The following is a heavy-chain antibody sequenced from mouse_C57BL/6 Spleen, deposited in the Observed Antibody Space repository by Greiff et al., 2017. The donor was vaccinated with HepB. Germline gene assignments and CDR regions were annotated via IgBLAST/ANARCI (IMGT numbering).Heavy chain of an antibody. D-gene: IGHD2-4*01. J-gene: IGHJ4*01. V-gene: IGHV5-17*01. CDR3: ARREYDYDDVTAMDY. CDR2: ISSGSSTI. CDR1: GFTFSDYG. Sequence: EVKLMESGGGLVKPGGSLKLSCAASGFTFSDYGMHWVRQAPEKGLEWVAYISSGSSTIYYADTVKGRFTISRDNAKNTLFLQMTSLRSEDTAMYYCARREYDYDDVTAMDYWGQGTSVTVSS.